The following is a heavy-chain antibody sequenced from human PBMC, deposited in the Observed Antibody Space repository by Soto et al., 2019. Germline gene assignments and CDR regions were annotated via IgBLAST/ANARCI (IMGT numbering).Heavy chain of an antibody. CDR2: ISAYNGNT. CDR3: ARDRTLAAPGTKYYYDYGMDV. CDR1: GYTFTSYG. J-gene: IGHJ6*02. Sequence: HVQLVQSGAEGKEPGASVKVSCTASGYTFTSYGISWVRQAPGQGPEWMGWISAYNGNTNYAQNLQGRVTMTTDTSTGTAYMEVRSLISDDTTVYYCARDRTLAAPGTKYYYDYGMDVWGQGTTVTASS. D-gene: IGHD6-13*01. V-gene: IGHV1-18*04.